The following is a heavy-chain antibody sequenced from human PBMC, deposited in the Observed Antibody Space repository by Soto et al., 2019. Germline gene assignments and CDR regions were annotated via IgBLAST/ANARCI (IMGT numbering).Heavy chain of an antibody. V-gene: IGHV1-2*04. CDR1: EYTFIDYY. D-gene: IGHD1-26*01. CDR3: ARTRGSYNAFDI. J-gene: IGHJ3*02. CDR2: INPNSGGT. Sequence: ASVKVSCKASEYTFIDYYIHWVRQAPGQGLEWMGWINPNSGGTNYAQKFQGWVTMTRDTSISTAYMELSRLRFDDTAVYYCARTRGSYNAFDIWGQGTVVTVSS.